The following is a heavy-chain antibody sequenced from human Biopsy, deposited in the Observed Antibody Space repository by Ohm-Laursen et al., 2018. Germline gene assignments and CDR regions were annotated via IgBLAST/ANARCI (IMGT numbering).Heavy chain of an antibody. CDR2: SRDKANSYTT. V-gene: IGHV3-72*01. CDR1: GFTFSDYY. Sequence: SLRLSCAASGFTFSDYYVDWVRQTPVKGLEWVGRSRDKANSYTTEYAPSVKGRFSISRDDSKNSLYLQLNSLRTEDTAVYYCARTYCRSDHCYLGDYWGQGTLVTVSS. D-gene: IGHD2-21*02. J-gene: IGHJ4*02. CDR3: ARTYCRSDHCYLGDY.